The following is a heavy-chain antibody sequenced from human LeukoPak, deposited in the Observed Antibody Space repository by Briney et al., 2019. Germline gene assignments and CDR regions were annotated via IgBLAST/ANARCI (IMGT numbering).Heavy chain of an antibody. CDR1: GDSVSSNSAA. CDR2: TYYRSKWYN. CDR3: AREYGSGSYGPYYYYGMDV. D-gene: IGHD3-10*01. V-gene: IGHV6-1*01. Sequence: SQTLSLTCAISGDSVSSNSAAWNWIRQSPSRGLEWLGRTYYRSKWYNDYAVSVKSRITINPDTSKNQFSLQLNSVTPEDTAVYYCAREYGSGSYGPYYYYGMDVWGQGTTVTVSS. J-gene: IGHJ6*02.